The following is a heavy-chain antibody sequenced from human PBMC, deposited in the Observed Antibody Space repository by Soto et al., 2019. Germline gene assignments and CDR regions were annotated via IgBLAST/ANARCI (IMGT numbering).Heavy chain of an antibody. CDR1: GFTFSSYA. Sequence: GGSLRLSCAASGFTFSSYAMSWVRQAPGKGLEWVSTISGSGGSTYYADSVKGRFTISRDNSKNPLYLQMNSLRAEDTAVYYYAKGPSRNYYGSGSFDYWGQGTLVTVSS. V-gene: IGHV3-23*01. J-gene: IGHJ4*02. CDR2: ISGSGGST. CDR3: AKGPSRNYYGSGSFDY. D-gene: IGHD3-10*01.